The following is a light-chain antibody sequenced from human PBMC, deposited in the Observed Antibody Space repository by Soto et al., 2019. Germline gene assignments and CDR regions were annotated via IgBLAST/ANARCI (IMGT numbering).Light chain of an antibody. CDR2: EVS. J-gene: IGLJ1*01. CDR1: SSDVGGYNY. V-gene: IGLV2-14*01. CDR3: SSYTSSSTLG. Sequence: QSALTQHASVSGSPGQSITISCTGTSSDVGGYNYVSWYQQHPGKAPKLMIYEVSNRPSGVSNRFSGSKSGNTASLTISGLQAEDEADYYCSSYTSSSTLGFGTGTKLTVL.